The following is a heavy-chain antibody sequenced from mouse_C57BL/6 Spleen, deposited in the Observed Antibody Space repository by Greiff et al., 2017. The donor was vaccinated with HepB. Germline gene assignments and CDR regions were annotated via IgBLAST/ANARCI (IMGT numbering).Heavy chain of an antibody. D-gene: IGHD2-4*01. J-gene: IGHJ2*01. V-gene: IGHV1-22*01. CDR2: INPNNGGT. CDR1: GYTFTDYN. Sequence: EVQLKQSGPELVKPGASVKMSCKASGYTFTDYNMHWVKQSHGKSLEWIGYINPNNGGTSYNQKFKGKATLTVNKSSSTAYMELRSLTSEDSAVYYCARSPMISDYFDYWGQGTTLTVSS. CDR3: ARSPMISDYFDY.